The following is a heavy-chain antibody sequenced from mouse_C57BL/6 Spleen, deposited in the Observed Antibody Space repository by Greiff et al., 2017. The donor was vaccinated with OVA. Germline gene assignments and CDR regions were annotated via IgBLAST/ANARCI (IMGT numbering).Heavy chain of an antibody. CDR2: IHPNSGST. J-gene: IGHJ4*01. D-gene: IGHD2-1*01. Sequence: VQLQQPGAELVKPGASVKLSCKASGYTFTSYWMHWVKQRPGQGLEWIGMIHPNSGSTNYNEKFKSKATLTVDKSSSTAYMQLSSLTSDDSAVYYCASGYGNGAMDYWGQGTSVTVSS. CDR1: GYTFTSYW. V-gene: IGHV1-64*01. CDR3: ASGYGNGAMDY.